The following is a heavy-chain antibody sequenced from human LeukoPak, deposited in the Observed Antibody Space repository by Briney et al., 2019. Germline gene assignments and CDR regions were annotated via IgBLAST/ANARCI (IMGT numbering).Heavy chain of an antibody. V-gene: IGHV1-18*01. CDR2: ISAYNGNT. CDR1: GYTFTSYG. Sequence: ASVKVSCKASGYTFTSYGISWVRQAPGQGLEWMGWISAYNGNTNYAQKFQDRVTMTTDTSTNTAYMELRSLKSDDTGVYYCARDSPLPWQLVDYYYYYMDVWGKGTTVTVSS. CDR3: ARDSPLPWQLVDYYYYYMDV. D-gene: IGHD6-6*01. J-gene: IGHJ6*03.